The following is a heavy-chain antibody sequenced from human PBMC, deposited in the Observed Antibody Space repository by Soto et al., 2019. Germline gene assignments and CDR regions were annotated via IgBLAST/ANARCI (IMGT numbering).Heavy chain of an antibody. CDR1: GFTFSSYA. D-gene: IGHD3-3*01. J-gene: IGHJ3*02. V-gene: IGHV3-30-3*01. CDR2: ISYDGSNK. Sequence: GGSLRLSCAASGFTFSSYAMHWVRQAPGKGLEWVAVISYDGSNKYYADSVKGRFTISRDNSKNSLYLQMNSLRDEDTAVYYCARDLAQGVTIFGVATSGAFDIWGQGTMVTVSS. CDR3: ARDLAQGVTIFGVATSGAFDI.